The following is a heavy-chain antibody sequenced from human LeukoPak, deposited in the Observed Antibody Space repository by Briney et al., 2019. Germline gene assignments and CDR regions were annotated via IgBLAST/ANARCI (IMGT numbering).Heavy chain of an antibody. CDR2: IYSDDNA. CDR1: GFTFSSYA. CDR3: ARAGYYHDNSGYYPPHF. D-gene: IGHD3-22*01. J-gene: IGHJ4*02. Sequence: SGGSLRLSCAASGFTFSSYAMSWVRQAPGKGLEWVSVIYSDDNAYYADSVKGRFIISRDTSKNTQYLQMNNLRAEDTAVYYCARAGYYHDNSGYYPPHFWGQGTLVTVSS. V-gene: IGHV3-66*01.